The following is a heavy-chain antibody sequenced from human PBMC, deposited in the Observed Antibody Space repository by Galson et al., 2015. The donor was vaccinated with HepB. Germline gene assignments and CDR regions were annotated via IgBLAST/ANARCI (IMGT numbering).Heavy chain of an antibody. CDR1: GFTFGDYA. V-gene: IGHV3-49*03. Sequence: SLRLSCAASGFTFGDYAMSWFRQAPGKGLEWVGFIRSKAYGGTTEYAASVKGRFTISRDDSRSIAYLQMNSLKTEDTAVYYCTREGSAVAVDYWGQGTLVTVSS. CDR3: TREGSAVAVDY. CDR2: IRSKAYGGTT. J-gene: IGHJ4*02. D-gene: IGHD6-19*01.